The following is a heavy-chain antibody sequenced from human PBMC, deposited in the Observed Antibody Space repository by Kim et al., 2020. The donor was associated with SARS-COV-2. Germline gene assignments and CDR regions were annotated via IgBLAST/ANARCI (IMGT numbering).Heavy chain of an antibody. J-gene: IGHJ3*02. V-gene: IGHV4-34*01. D-gene: IGHD3-22*01. CDR3: ARGEDSSEKGDAFDI. CDR2: INHSGST. CDR1: GGSFSGYY. Sequence: SETLSLTCAVYGGSFSGYYWSWIRQPPGKGLEWIGEINHSGSTNYNPSLKSRVTISVDTSKNQFSLKLSSVTAADTAVYYCARGEDSSEKGDAFDIWGQGTMVTVSS.